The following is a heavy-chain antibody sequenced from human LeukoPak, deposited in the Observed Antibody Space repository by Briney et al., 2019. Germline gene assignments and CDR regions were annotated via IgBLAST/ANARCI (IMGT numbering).Heavy chain of an antibody. CDR1: GFTFDDYA. V-gene: IGHV3-9*01. Sequence: GGSLRLSCAASGFTFDDYAMHWVRQAPGKGLEWVSGISWNSGSIGYADSVKGRFTISRDNAKNSLYLQMNSLRAEDTALYYCAKDTGDSSGWELDAFDIWGQGTMVTVSS. D-gene: IGHD6-19*01. CDR2: ISWNSGSI. CDR3: AKDTGDSSGWELDAFDI. J-gene: IGHJ3*02.